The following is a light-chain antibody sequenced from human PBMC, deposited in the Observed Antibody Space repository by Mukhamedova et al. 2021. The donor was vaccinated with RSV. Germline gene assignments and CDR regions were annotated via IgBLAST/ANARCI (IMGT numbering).Light chain of an antibody. J-gene: IGKJ4*01. CDR2: KAS. V-gene: IGKV1-5*03. Sequence: WYQRRVHGKAPKLLIYKASSLESGVPSTFSGSGSGTEFTLTISSLQPDDFATYYCQQYNSYPLTFGGGTKVEI. CDR3: QQYNSYPLT.